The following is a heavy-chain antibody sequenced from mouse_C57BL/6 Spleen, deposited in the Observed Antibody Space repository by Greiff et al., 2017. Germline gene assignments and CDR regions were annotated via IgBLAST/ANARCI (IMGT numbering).Heavy chain of an antibody. CDR2: IDPSDSYT. V-gene: IGHV1-69*01. CDR3: ATVPGSSSLDY. Sequence: QVQLQQPGAELVMPGASVKLSCKASGYTFTSYWMHWVKQRPGQGLEWIGEIDPSDSYTNYNQKFKGKSTLTVDKSSSTAYMQLSSLTSEDSAVYYCATVPGSSSLDYWGQGTTLTVSS. J-gene: IGHJ2*01. CDR1: GYTFTSYW. D-gene: IGHD1-1*01.